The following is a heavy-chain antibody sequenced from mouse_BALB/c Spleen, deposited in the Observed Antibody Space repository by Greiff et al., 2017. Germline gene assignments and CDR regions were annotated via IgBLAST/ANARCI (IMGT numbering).Heavy chain of an antibody. D-gene: IGHD1-1*01. CDR3: ARGAYGNTPYWYLDD. J-gene: IGHJ1*01. V-gene: IGHV5-17*02. CDR2: ISSGSSTS. Sequence: EVKLMESGGGLVQPGGSRKLSCAASGFTFSSFGMHWVRQAPEKGLEWVAYISSGSSTSYYADTVKGRFTFSRDNPKNTLFLQMTRLRSEDTAMYYCARGAYGNTPYWYLDDWGAGTTVTVSS. CDR1: GFTFSSFG.